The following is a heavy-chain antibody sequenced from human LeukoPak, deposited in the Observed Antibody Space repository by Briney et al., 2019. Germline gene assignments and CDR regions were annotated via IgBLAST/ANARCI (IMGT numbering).Heavy chain of an antibody. J-gene: IGHJ4*02. V-gene: IGHV3-43*02. CDR1: RFTFYEYA. CDR2: ICGDGGST. D-gene: IGHD4-17*01. Sequence: GGSLRLSCAASRFTFYEYAMHSVRQAPGKGLEWVSHICGDGGSTFYAASVKGRFTMSRDNSKNSLYLQMNSLRTEDTAFYYCTKDPDSDYGGYVSSSQDDFWGQGTLVTVSS. CDR3: TKDPDSDYGGYVSSSQDDF.